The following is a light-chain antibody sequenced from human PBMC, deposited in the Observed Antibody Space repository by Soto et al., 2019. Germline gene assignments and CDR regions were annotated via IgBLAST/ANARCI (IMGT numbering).Light chain of an antibody. Sequence: QSALTQPPSASGSPGQSVTISCTGTSSDIGGYNYVSWYQQHPGTAPKLMIYEVSQRPSGVPDRFSGSKSGNTASLTVSGLQAEDEADHYCSSYAGSNNFVVFGGGTKLTVL. CDR1: SSDIGGYNY. V-gene: IGLV2-8*01. CDR3: SSYAGSNNFVV. CDR2: EVS. J-gene: IGLJ2*01.